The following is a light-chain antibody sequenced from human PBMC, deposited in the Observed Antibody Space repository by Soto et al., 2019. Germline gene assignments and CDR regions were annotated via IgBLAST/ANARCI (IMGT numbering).Light chain of an antibody. V-gene: IGKV1-5*03. CDR3: QQYATYWWT. Sequence: DIQMTQSPSTLSASLGDRVTITCRASQSISSWLAWYQQKPGKAPKLLIYKASSLESRVPSRFSGSESGTEFTLTISSLQPDDFATYYCQQYATYWWTFGQGTKVEIK. J-gene: IGKJ1*01. CDR1: QSISSW. CDR2: KAS.